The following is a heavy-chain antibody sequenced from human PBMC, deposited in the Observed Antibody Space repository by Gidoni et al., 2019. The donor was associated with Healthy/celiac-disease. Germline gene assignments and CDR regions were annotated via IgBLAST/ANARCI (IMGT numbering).Heavy chain of an antibody. CDR1: GFTCSSYS. V-gene: IGHV3-21*01. J-gene: IGHJ6*03. D-gene: IGHD6-6*01. Sequence: EVQRVESGGGLVKPGGSLRLSCAASGFTCSSYSISWVRQAPGKGLECVSSSSSSSRYIYYADSVKGRFTISRDNAKNSLYLQMNSLRAEDTAVYYCARVGEEYSSSSPYYMYVWGKGTTVTVSS. CDR3: ARVGEEYSSSSPYYMYV. CDR2: SSSSSRYI.